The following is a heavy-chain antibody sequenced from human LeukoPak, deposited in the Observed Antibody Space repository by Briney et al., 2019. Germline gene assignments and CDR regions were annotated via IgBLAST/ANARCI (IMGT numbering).Heavy chain of an antibody. Sequence: PGGSLRLSCAASRFTFSDYYMSWIRQAPGKGLEWISYISRGGSTTYYADSVKGRFTISRDNAKNSLYLQMNSLRAEDTAVYYCARQPRVAAAPIWGQGTLVTVSS. D-gene: IGHD6-25*01. V-gene: IGHV3-11*01. CDR1: RFTFSDYY. CDR2: ISRGGSTT. J-gene: IGHJ4*02. CDR3: ARQPRVAAAPI.